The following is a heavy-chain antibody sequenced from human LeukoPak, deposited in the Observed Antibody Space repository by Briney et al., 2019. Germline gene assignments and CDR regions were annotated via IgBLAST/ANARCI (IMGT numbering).Heavy chain of an antibody. CDR1: GFTFSSYG. CDR2: IRYDGSNK. CDR3: AYSSSWSFASFTGNYYMDV. Sequence: GGSLRLSCAASGFTFSSYGMHWVRQAPGKGLEWVAFIRYDGSNKYYADSVKGRFTISRDNSKNTLYLQMNSLRAEDTAVYYCAYSSSWSFASFTGNYYMDVWGKGTTVTVSS. V-gene: IGHV3-30*02. D-gene: IGHD6-13*01. J-gene: IGHJ6*03.